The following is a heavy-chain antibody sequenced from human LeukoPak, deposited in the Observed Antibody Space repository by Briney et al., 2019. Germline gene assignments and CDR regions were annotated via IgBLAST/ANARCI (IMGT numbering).Heavy chain of an antibody. D-gene: IGHD3-10*01. Sequence: PGGSLRLSCAVSGITLSNCGMSWVRQAPGKGLEWVAGLSGSGGGRNYADSVEGRFTISRDNPKNTLYLQVNSLIAEDTAVYFCAKRGVLIRVFLVGFHKEAYYFHSWGQGALVTVSS. CDR2: LSGSGGGR. J-gene: IGHJ4*02. CDR1: GITLSNCG. V-gene: IGHV3-23*01. CDR3: AKRGVLIRVFLVGFHKEAYYFHS.